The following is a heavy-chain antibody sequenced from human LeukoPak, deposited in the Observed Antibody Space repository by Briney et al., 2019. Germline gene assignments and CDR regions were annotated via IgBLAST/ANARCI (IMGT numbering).Heavy chain of an antibody. CDR1: GYTFTSYG. D-gene: IGHD6-19*01. CDR2: FDPEDGET. Sequence: ASVKVSCKASGYTFTSYGISWVRQAPGKGLEWMGGFDPEDGETIYAQKFQGRVTMTEDTSTDTAYMELSSLRSEDTAVYYCATGVAVAGPLDYWGQGTLVTVSS. J-gene: IGHJ4*02. CDR3: ATGVAVAGPLDY. V-gene: IGHV1-24*01.